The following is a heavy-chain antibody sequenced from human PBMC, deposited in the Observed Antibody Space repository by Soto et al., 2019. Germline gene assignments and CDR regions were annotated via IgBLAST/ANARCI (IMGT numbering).Heavy chain of an antibody. CDR2: IYYSGST. CDR1: GGSISSGGYY. Sequence: SETLSLTCTVSGGSISSGGYYWSWIRQHPGKGLEWIGYIYYSGSTYYNPSLKSRVTISVDTSKNQFSLKLSSVTAADTAVYYCARDSRGTAMVTAFDIWGQGTMVTVSS. J-gene: IGHJ3*02. D-gene: IGHD5-18*01. V-gene: IGHV4-31*03. CDR3: ARDSRGTAMVTAFDI.